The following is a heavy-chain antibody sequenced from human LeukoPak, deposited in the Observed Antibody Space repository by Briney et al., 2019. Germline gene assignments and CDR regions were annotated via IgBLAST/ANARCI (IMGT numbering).Heavy chain of an antibody. CDR2: IYYSGST. CDR3: ARGRGAANYYFDY. J-gene: IGHJ4*02. V-gene: IGHV4-59*01. CDR1: GGSISSYY. Sequence: SETLSLTCTVSGGSISSYYWSWIRQPPGKGLEWIGYIYYSGSTNYNPSLKSRVTISVDTSKNQFSLKLSSVTAADTAVYYCARGRGAANYYFDYWGQGTLVTVS. D-gene: IGHD1-26*01.